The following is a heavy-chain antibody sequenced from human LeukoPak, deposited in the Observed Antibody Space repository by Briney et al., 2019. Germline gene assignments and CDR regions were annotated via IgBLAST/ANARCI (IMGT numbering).Heavy chain of an antibody. V-gene: IGHV3-23*01. CDR3: AKVRTRYDILTGYLRTDAFDI. CDR1: GFTFSSYD. Sequence: GGSLRLSCAASGFTFSSYDMSWVRQAPGKGLECVSAISRGVGSTYYADSVKGRFTISRDNSKNTLYVQMNNLRAEDTALYYCAKVRTRYDILTGYLRTDAFDIWGQGTMVTVSS. CDR2: ISRGVGST. D-gene: IGHD3-9*01. J-gene: IGHJ3*02.